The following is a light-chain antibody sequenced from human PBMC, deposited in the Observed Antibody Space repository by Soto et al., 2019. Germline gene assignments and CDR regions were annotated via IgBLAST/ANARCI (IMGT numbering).Light chain of an antibody. CDR2: AAS. J-gene: IGKJ1*01. Sequence: HSLFSVSASIRDRVTITCRASQSISSYLNWYQQKPGKAPKLLIYAASSLQSGVPSRFSCSGSGTDFALTMSTLHPYESAIHICEPSYSAPWTCGQGTKVDI. CDR1: QSISSY. V-gene: IGKV1-39*01. CDR3: EPSYSAPWT.